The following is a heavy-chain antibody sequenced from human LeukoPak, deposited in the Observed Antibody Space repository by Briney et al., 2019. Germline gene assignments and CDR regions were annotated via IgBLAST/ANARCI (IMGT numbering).Heavy chain of an antibody. V-gene: IGHV3-30*18. CDR3: AKSRSGWHFDY. D-gene: IGHD6-19*01. Sequence: GESLTLSCPASRFTFSSHCTHWVRQPPGKGLEWVAVVSYDGSNKYYADSVKGRFTISRDNSSNTLYVQMNSLRAEDTAVYYCAKSRSGWHFDYWGQGILVTVSS. J-gene: IGHJ4*02. CDR1: RFTFSSHC. CDR2: VSYDGSNK.